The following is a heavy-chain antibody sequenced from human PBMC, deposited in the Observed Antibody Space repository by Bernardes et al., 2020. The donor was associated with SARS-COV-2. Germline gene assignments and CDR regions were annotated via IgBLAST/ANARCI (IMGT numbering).Heavy chain of an antibody. J-gene: IGHJ4*01. V-gene: IGHV3-7*04. Sequence: GGSLRLSCAASGFTFSSYWMSWVRQAPGKGLEWVANIKQDGSEKYYVDSVKGRFTISRDNAKNTLYLQMDSLRAEDTAVYYCARGSGKYYFDYWGHGTLVTVSS. CDR2: IKQDGSEK. CDR1: GFTFSSYW. CDR3: ARGSGKYYFDY. D-gene: IGHD1-26*01.